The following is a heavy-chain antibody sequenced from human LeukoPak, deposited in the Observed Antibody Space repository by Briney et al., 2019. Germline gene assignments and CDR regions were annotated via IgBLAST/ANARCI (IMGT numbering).Heavy chain of an antibody. CDR2: IIPILGIA. CDR1: GGTFSSYA. V-gene: IGHV1-69*04. D-gene: IGHD4-17*01. J-gene: IGHJ6*02. CDR3: AREMTTVTTGIHYYYGMDV. Sequence: ASVEVSCKASGGTFSSYAISWVRQAPGQGLEWMGRIIPILGIANYAQKFQGRVTITADKSTSTAYMELSSLRSEDTAVYYCAREMTTVTTGIHYYYGMDVWGQGTTVTVSS.